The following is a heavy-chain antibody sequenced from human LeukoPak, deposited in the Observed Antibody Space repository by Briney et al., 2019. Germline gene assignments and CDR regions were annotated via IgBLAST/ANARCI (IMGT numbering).Heavy chain of an antibody. Sequence: GGSLRLSCAASGFTVSINSMSWVRQAPGKGLEWVSFIYSGGNTHYSDSVKGRFTISRDNSKNTLYLQMNSLRAEDTAVYYCARRAGEYSHPYDYWGQGTLVTVSS. V-gene: IGHV3-53*01. CDR3: ARRAGEYSHPYDY. D-gene: IGHD2/OR15-2a*01. J-gene: IGHJ4*02. CDR1: GFTVSINS. CDR2: IYSGGNT.